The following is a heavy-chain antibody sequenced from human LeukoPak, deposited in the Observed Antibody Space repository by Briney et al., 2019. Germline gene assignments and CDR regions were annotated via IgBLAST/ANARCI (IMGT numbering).Heavy chain of an antibody. V-gene: IGHV4-31*03. CDR3: ARDPRRYCSGGSCYFDY. Sequence: SQTLSLTCTVSGGSISSGGYYWSWIRQHPGKGLEWIGYIYYSGSTYYNPSLKSRVTISVDTSKNQFSLKLSSVTAADTAVYYCARDPRRYCSGGSCYFDYWGQGTLVTVSS. CDR1: GGSISSGGYY. J-gene: IGHJ4*02. D-gene: IGHD2-15*01. CDR2: IYYSGST.